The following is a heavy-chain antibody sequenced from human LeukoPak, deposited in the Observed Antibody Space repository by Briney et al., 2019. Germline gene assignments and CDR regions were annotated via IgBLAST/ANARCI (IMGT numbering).Heavy chain of an antibody. CDR3: ARATNFYYYYGMDV. Sequence: ASVKVSCKASGYTFTGYYIHWVRQAPGQGLEWMGIINPSSGATNYAQKFQGRVTMTTDTSTSTVYMELSSQRSEDTAVYYCARATNFYYYYGMDVWGQGTTVTVSS. D-gene: IGHD1-26*01. V-gene: IGHV1-46*01. CDR2: INPSSGAT. CDR1: GYTFTGYY. J-gene: IGHJ6*02.